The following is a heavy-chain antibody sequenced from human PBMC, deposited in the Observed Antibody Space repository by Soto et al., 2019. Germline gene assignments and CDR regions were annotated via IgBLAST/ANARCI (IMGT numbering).Heavy chain of an antibody. Sequence: SETPSLTCTVSGGSISSSNYYWGWIRQPPGKGLEWIGNIFYSGSTYYHPSLKSRVTISVDTSKNQFSLKLSSVTAADAAIYYCARHAGQQLSYYYYGMDLWGQGATVT. CDR2: IFYSGST. J-gene: IGHJ6*02. CDR3: ARHAGQQLSYYYYGMDL. D-gene: IGHD6-13*01. CDR1: GGSISSSNYY. V-gene: IGHV4-39*01.